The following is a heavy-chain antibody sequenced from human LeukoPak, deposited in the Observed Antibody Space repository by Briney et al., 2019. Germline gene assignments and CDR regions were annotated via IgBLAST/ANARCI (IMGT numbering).Heavy chain of an antibody. CDR1: GFTFSSYG. CDR2: IWYDGSNK. V-gene: IGHV3-33*01. CDR3: ARGGRNSYYSDY. D-gene: IGHD3-22*01. J-gene: IGHJ4*02. Sequence: GRSLRLSCAASGFTFSSYGMHWVRQAPGKGLEGVAVIWYDGSNKYYADSVKGRFTISRDNSKNTLYLQMNSLRAEDTAVYYCARGGRNSYYSDYWGQGTLVTVSS.